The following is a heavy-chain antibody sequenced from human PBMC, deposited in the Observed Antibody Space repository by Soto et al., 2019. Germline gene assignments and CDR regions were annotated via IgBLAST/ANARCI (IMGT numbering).Heavy chain of an antibody. V-gene: IGHV3-48*02. Sequence: VGSLRLSGAASGFTFSSYSMNWVRQAPGKGLEWVSYISSSSSTIYYADSVKGRFTISRDNAKNSLYLQMNSLRDEDTAVYYCARDYSSSWKDFDYWGQGTLVTVSS. CDR3: ARDYSSSWKDFDY. CDR1: GFTFSSYS. D-gene: IGHD6-13*01. J-gene: IGHJ4*02. CDR2: ISSSSSTI.